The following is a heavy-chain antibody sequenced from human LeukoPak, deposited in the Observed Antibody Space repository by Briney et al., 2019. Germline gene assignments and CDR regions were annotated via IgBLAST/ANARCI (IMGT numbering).Heavy chain of an antibody. CDR1: GFSFGTFW. D-gene: IGHD2-2*01. V-gene: IGHV3-7*01. J-gene: IGHJ4*02. CDR2: IKQDGNEK. CDR3: ARVMGRYCSSTSCYVDY. Sequence: GGSLRLSCAASGFSFGTFWMSWVRQAPGKGLEWVANIKQDGNEKYYVDSVKGRFTISRDNAKNSLDLQMNSLRAEDTAVYYCARVMGRYCSSTSCYVDYWGQGTLVTVSS.